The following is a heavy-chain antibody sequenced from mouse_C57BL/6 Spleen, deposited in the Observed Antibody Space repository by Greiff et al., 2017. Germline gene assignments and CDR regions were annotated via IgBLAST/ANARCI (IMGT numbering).Heavy chain of an antibody. D-gene: IGHD2-5*01. V-gene: IGHV10-3*01. Sequence: EVQLVESGGGLVQPKGSLKLSCAASGFTFNTYAMHWVRQAPGKGLEWVARIRSKSSNNATYYADSVKDRFTISRDESQSMLYLQMNNLKTEDTAMYYCVSHSNFYAMDYWGQGTSVTVSS. CDR2: IRSKSSNNAT. CDR1: GFTFNTYA. CDR3: VSHSNFYAMDY. J-gene: IGHJ4*01.